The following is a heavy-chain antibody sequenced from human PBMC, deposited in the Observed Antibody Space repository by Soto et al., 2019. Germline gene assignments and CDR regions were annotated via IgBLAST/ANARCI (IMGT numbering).Heavy chain of an antibody. CDR2: ISYDGSNK. J-gene: IGHJ6*02. CDR3: AKDRRAGERLGGVYYYYGMYV. CDR1: GFTFSSYG. D-gene: IGHD3-3*01. V-gene: IGHV3-30*18. Sequence: HVQLVESGGGVVQPGRSLRLSCAAYGFTFSSYGMHWVREAPGKGLAWVAVISYDGSNKYYADSVKGRFTISRDNSKNTLYLQMNSLRAEDTAVYYCAKDRRAGERLGGVYYYYGMYVWGQGTTVTVSS.